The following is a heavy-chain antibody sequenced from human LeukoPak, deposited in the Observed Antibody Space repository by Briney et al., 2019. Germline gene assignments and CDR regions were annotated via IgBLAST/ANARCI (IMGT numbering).Heavy chain of an antibody. CDR3: ARHLNTDMVKAHFDY. Sequence: PSETLSLTCSVSGGSISGSDYYWGWIRQPPGKGLEWIGNVYYEGSTYYKSSLKSRVTISVETSKNQFSLKMTSVTAADTAVYYCARHLNTDMVKAHFDYWGQGTLVTASS. CDR2: VYYEGST. D-gene: IGHD5-18*01. V-gene: IGHV4-39*01. CDR1: GGSISGSDYY. J-gene: IGHJ4*02.